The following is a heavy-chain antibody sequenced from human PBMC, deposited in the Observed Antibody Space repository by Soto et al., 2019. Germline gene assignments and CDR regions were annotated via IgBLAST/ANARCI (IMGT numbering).Heavy chain of an antibody. CDR3: AKGSYYYGSGSENYYYMDV. CDR2: ISGSGGST. J-gene: IGHJ6*03. Sequence: GGSLRLSCAASGFTLSSYPISRDRQPPGKELDWVSAISGSGGSTYYADSVKGRFTISRDNSKNTLYLQMNSLRAEDTAVYYCAKGSYYYGSGSENYYYMDVWGKGTTVTVSS. V-gene: IGHV3-23*01. CDR1: GFTLSSYP. D-gene: IGHD3-10*01.